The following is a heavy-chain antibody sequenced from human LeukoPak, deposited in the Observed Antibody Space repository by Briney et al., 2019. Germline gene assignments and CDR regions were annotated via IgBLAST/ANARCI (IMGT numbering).Heavy chain of an antibody. V-gene: IGHV3-33*06. CDR1: GFTFSSYG. CDR2: IWYDGSNK. CDR3: AKDLGPMTTVTPVGFDY. D-gene: IGHD4-17*01. J-gene: IGHJ4*02. Sequence: GGSLRLSCAASGFTFSSYGMHWVRQAPGKGLEWVAVIWYDGSNKYYADSVKGRFTISRDNSKNTLYLQMNSLRAEDTAVYHCAKDLGPMTTVTPVGFDYWGQGTLVTVSS.